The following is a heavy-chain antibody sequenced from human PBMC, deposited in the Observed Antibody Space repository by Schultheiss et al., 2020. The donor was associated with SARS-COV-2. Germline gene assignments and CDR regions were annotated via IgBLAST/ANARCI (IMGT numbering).Heavy chain of an antibody. CDR3: ASGDSSGYRTPFDY. D-gene: IGHD3-22*01. CDR1: GGSISSYY. CDR2: IYYSGST. Sequence: SETLSLTCTVSGGSISSYYWSWIQQHPGKGLEWIGYIYYSGSTYYNPSLKSRVTISVDTSKNQFSLKLSSVTAADTAVYYCASGDSSGYRTPFDYWGQGTLVTVSS. V-gene: IGHV4-59*06. J-gene: IGHJ4*02.